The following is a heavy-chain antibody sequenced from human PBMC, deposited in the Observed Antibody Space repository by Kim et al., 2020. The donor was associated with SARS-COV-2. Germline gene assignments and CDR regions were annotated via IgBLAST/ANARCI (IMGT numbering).Heavy chain of an antibody. D-gene: IGHD1-26*01. J-gene: IGHJ4*02. Sequence: AQKFQGRVTITADESTSTAYMELSSLRSEDTAVYYCARDLESYSGSYYQYYWGQGTLVTVSS. CDR3: ARDLESYSGSYYQYY. V-gene: IGHV1-69*01.